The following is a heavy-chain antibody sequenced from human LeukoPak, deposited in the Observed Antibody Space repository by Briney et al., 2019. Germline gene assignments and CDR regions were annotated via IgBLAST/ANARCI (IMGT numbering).Heavy chain of an antibody. CDR3: ARVLDGSGSRSFDY. J-gene: IGHJ4*02. V-gene: IGHV3-74*01. CDR1: GFTFNSYW. D-gene: IGHD3-10*01. Sequence: GGSLRLSCAASGFTFNSYWMHWVCQAPGKGLVWVSRINSDGNSTNYADSVKGRFTISRDNAKNTLYLQMNSLRAEDTAVYFCARVLDGSGSRSFDYWGQGTLVTVSS. CDR2: INSDGNST.